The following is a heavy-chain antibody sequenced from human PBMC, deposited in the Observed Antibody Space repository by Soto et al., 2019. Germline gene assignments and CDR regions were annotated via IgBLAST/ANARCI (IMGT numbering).Heavy chain of an antibody. J-gene: IGHJ4*02. V-gene: IGHV4-59*01. D-gene: IGHD3-10*01. CDR2: IYSSGNT. Sequence: PSETLSLTCSVSGGSINTYYWSWIRQPPGKELEWIGYIYSSGNTHYNPSLKSRVTISVDTSNNQFSLRLSSVTAADTAVYFCARDRGPTSYFDDWGQGALVTVSS. CDR3: ARDRGPTSYFDD. CDR1: GGSINTYY.